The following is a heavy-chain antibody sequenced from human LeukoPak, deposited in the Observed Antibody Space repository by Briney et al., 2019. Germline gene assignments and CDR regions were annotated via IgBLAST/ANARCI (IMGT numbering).Heavy chain of an antibody. Sequence: GASVKVSCKASGYTFTNYGVTWVRQVPGQGLEWMGWISAKNGNTKYEQKVQGRVTMTIDRSTDTAYMELNSLRFDDTAVYYCARAPPGYNNEWDFDYWGQRTLVTVSS. CDR3: ARAPPGYNNEWDFDY. CDR1: GYTFTNYG. D-gene: IGHD5-24*01. J-gene: IGHJ4*02. CDR2: ISAKNGNT. V-gene: IGHV1-18*04.